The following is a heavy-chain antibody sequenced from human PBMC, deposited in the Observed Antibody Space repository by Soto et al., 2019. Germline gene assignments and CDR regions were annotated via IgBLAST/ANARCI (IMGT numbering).Heavy chain of an antibody. V-gene: IGHV4-34*01. Sequence: SETLSLTCAVYGGSFSGYYWSWIRQPPGKGLEWIGEINHSGSTNYNPSLKSRVIISVDTSKNQFSLKLSSVTAADTAVYYCTKSDRGHNYAFYWGQGTLVTVSS. CDR3: TKSDRGHNYAFY. D-gene: IGHD5-18*01. CDR2: INHSGST. CDR1: GGSFSGYY. J-gene: IGHJ4*02.